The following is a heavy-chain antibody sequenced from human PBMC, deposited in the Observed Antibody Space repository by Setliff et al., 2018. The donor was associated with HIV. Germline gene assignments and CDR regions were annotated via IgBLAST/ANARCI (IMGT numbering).Heavy chain of an antibody. J-gene: IGHJ4*02. D-gene: IGHD6-6*01. CDR2: IYYSGTT. V-gene: IGHV4-61*05. Sequence: SETLSLTCTVSGGSISSSGYYWGWIRQPPGKGLEWIGYIYYSGTTNYNPSLKSRVTISVDTSKNQFSLKLSSVTAADTAVYYCARHVGYSSSSLDYWGQGTLVTVSS. CDR1: GGSISSSGYY. CDR3: ARHVGYSSSSLDY.